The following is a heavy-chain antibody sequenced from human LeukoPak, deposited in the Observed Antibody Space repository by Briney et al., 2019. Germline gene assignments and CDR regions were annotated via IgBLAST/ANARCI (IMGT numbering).Heavy chain of an antibody. D-gene: IGHD3-22*01. CDR2: INPNSGGT. J-gene: IGHJ5*02. CDR3: ARTFLYYYDSSGYYYVFGRGGFDP. Sequence: ASVKVSCKASGYTFTGYYMHWVRQAPGQGLEWMGWINPNSGGTNYAQKFQGRVTMTRDTSISTAYMELSRLRSDDTAVYYCARTFLYYYDSSGYYYVFGRGGFDPWGQGTLVTVSS. CDR1: GYTFTGYY. V-gene: IGHV1-2*02.